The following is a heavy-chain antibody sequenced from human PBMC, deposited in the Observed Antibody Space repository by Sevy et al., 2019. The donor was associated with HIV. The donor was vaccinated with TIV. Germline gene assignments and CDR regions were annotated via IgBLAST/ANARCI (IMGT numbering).Heavy chain of an antibody. CDR1: GGTFSSYA. CDR3: AGGGGSLAVAGRAFDY. CDR2: IIPIFGTA. J-gene: IGHJ4*02. V-gene: IGHV1-69*06. Sequence: ASVKVSCKASGGTFSSYAISWVRQAPGQGLEWMGGIIPIFGTANYAQKFQGRVTITADKSTSTAYMELSSLRSEDTGVYYCAGGGGSLAVAGRAFDYWGQGTLVTVSS. D-gene: IGHD6-19*01.